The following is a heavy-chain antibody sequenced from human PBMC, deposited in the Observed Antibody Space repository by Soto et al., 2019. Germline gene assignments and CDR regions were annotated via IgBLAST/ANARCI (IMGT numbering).Heavy chain of an antibody. CDR3: YIAAAGGGVDNWFDP. CDR2: ISCDGSST. J-gene: IGHJ5*02. V-gene: IGHV3-43*01. D-gene: IGHD6-13*01. CDR1: GFTFDDYT. Sequence: GGSLRLSCAASGFTFDDYTMHWVRQAPGKGLEWVSLISCDGSSTYYADSVKGRFTISRDNAKNTLYLQMNSLRAEDTAVYYCYIAAAGGGVDNWFDPWGQGTLVTVSS.